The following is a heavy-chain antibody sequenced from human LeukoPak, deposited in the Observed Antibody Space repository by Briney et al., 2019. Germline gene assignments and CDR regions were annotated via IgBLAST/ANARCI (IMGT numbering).Heavy chain of an antibody. CDR2: INPNTGGT. CDR1: GYAFSGNF. CDR3: ARDPPAYPCTTTRCYPEVDY. J-gene: IGHJ4*02. D-gene: IGHD2-2*01. V-gene: IGHV1-2*02. Sequence: ASVKVSCKASGYAFSGNFIHWVRQAPGLGLEWMGWINPNTGGTNSAEKFQGRVTLTRDTSLTTAYMELTSLRSDDTAVYYCARDPPAYPCTTTRCYPEVDYWGQGTLVTVSS.